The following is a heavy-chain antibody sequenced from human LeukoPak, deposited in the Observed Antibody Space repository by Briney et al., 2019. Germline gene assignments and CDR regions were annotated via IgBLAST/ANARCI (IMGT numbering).Heavy chain of an antibody. J-gene: IGHJ6*02. CDR1: GSTFSNFG. CDR2: ISYDGSNK. D-gene: IGHD2-2*01. V-gene: IGHV3-30*03. Sequence: GGSLRLSCAASGSTFSNFGMQWVRQPPDKGLEWVALISYDGSNKYFADSDKSRFTISRHNSKNTLSLQLNSLKAEGSAVYCCARDSRYCSSTSCHYYNYYGMDVWGQGTTVTVSS. CDR3: ARDSRYCSSTSCHYYNYYGMDV.